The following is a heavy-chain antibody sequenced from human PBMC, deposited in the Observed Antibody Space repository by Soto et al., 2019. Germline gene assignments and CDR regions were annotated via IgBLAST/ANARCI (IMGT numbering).Heavy chain of an antibody. D-gene: IGHD2-2*01. V-gene: IGHV3-23*01. J-gene: IGHJ5*02. CDR3: AKDELGYCSSTSCYENWFNP. CDR1: GFTFSSYA. Sequence: GGSLRLSCAASGFTFSSYAMSWVRQAPGKGLEWVSAISGSGGSTYYADSMKGRFTISRDNSKNTLYLQMNSLRAEDTAVYYCAKDELGYCSSTSCYENWFNPWGQGTLVTVSS. CDR2: ISGSGGST.